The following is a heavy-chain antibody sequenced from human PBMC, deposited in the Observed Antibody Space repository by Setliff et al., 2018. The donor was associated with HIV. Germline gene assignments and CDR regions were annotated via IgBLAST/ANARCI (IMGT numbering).Heavy chain of an antibody. CDR2: IFYSGHT. V-gene: IGHV4-39*06. CDR3: ARGLELNGLLYYYY. CDR1: GGSISRSSYY. Sequence: SETLSLTCTVSGGSISRSSYYWAWIRQPPGKGLEWIGNIFYSGHTFYNPSLRSRVTISVDTSKNQFPLKLRSVTAADTAVYYCARGLELNGLLYYYYWGQGILVTVSS. D-gene: IGHD1-26*01. J-gene: IGHJ4*02.